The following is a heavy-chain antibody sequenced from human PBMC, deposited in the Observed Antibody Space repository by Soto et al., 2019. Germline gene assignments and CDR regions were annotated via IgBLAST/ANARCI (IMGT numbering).Heavy chain of an antibody. CDR1: GGSISSRNYY. V-gene: IGHV4-39*01. J-gene: IGHJ4*02. CDR3: SGLQVPGNFDF. D-gene: IGHD6-13*01. CDR2: IYYSGDT. Sequence: SETLSLTCTVSGGSISSRNYYWAWVRQPPGKGLEWIGNIYYSGDTYYHWSFRSRLTVSVDTSTNQFSLKLTSLTAADTATYYCSGLQVPGNFDFWGPGRLVTVSS.